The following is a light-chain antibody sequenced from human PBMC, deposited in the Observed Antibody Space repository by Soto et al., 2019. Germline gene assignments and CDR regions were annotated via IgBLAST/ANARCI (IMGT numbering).Light chain of an antibody. CDR2: DAS. J-gene: IGKJ2*01. CDR1: QSVSSY. V-gene: IGKV3-11*01. CDR3: QQRSNWPPYT. Sequence: EIVLTQSPATLSLSPGERATLSCRASQSVSSYLAWYQQKPAQAPRLLIYDASNRATGIPARFSGSGSGTDFTLTISSLEPEDYVVYYCQQRSNWPPYTFGQGTKLEIK.